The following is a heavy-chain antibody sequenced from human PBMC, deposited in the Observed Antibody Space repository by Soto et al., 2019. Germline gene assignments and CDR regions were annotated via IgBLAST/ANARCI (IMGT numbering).Heavy chain of an antibody. J-gene: IGHJ4*02. CDR2: IYYSGST. V-gene: IGHV4-31*03. D-gene: IGHD3-10*01. CDR3: ARDGSGSYSAPLGY. CDR1: GGSISSGGYY. Sequence: QVQLQESGPGLVKPSQTLSLTCTVSGGSISSGGYYWSWIRQHPGKGLEWIGYIYYSGSTYYNPSLKSRVTISADTSKNQFSLKLSSVTAADTAVYYCARDGSGSYSAPLGYWGQGTLVTVSS.